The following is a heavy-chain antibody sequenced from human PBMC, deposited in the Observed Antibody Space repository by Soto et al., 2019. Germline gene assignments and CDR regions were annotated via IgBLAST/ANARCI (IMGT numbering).Heavy chain of an antibody. Sequence: EVQLLESGGGLVQPGGSLRLSCAASGFTFSSYAMSWVRQAPGKGLEWVSAISGSGGSTYYADSVKGRFTISRDNSKNTLYLQMIGLRAEDTAVYYCAKEISRLGYCSGGSCYRHFDYWGQGTLVTVSS. CDR2: ISGSGGST. V-gene: IGHV3-23*01. D-gene: IGHD2-15*01. J-gene: IGHJ4*02. CDR1: GFTFSSYA. CDR3: AKEISRLGYCSGGSCYRHFDY.